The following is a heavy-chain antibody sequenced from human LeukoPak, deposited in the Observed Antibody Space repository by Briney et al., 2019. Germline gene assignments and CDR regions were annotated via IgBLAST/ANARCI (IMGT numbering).Heavy chain of an antibody. CDR3: AREIDRDDYNRFFDY. V-gene: IGHV1-3*01. D-gene: IGHD5-24*01. J-gene: IGHJ4*02. CDR1: GYTFTSYA. CDR2: INAGNGNT. Sequence: ASVKVSCKASGYTFTSYAMHWVRQAPGQRLEWMGWINAGNGNTKYSQKFQGRDTITRDTSASTAYMELSSLRSEDTAVYYCAREIDRDDYNRFFDYWGQGTLVTVSS.